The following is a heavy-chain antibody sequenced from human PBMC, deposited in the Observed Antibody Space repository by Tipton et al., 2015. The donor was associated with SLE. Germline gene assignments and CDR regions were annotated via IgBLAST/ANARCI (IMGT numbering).Heavy chain of an antibody. CDR2: IYYSGST. J-gene: IGHJ4*02. CDR1: GGSISSSSYY. V-gene: IGHV4-39*07. Sequence: TLFLTCTVSGGSISSSSYYWGWIRQPPGKGLEWIGSIYYSGSTYYNPSLKSRVTISVDTSKNQFSLKLSSVTAADTAVYYCARDPYGSGSYRYWGQGTLVTVSS. D-gene: IGHD3-10*01. CDR3: ARDPYGSGSYRY.